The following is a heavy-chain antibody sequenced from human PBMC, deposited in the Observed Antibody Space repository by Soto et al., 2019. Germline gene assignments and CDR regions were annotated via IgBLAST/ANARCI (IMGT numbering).Heavy chain of an antibody. J-gene: IGHJ3*02. CDR2: IHIRGNT. V-gene: IGHV3-53*01. Sequence: AVPLNLSRAAAGFRDSSNDSSCGRHEKEKGLEWVSVIHIRGNTFYADSVKGRFTISRDNSKNTLYLQMNSLRAEDTAVYYCAKGRGLARYSIWYRPGSFDIWVKRTMVTVSS. D-gene: IGHD6-13*01. CDR1: GFRDSSND. CDR3: AKGRGLARYSIWYRPGSFDI.